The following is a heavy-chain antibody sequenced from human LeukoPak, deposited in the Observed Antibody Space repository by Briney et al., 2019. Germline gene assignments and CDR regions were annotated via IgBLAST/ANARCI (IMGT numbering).Heavy chain of an antibody. CDR1: GGSISSSSYY. J-gene: IGHJ4*02. CDR2: IYYSGST. D-gene: IGHD3-22*01. Sequence: SETLSLTCTVSGGSISSSSYYWGWIRQPPGKGLEWIGSIYYSGSTYYNPSLKSRVTISVDTSKNQFSLKLSFVTAADTAVYYCARGPRDYYDSSGDPYDTNYYFDYWGQGTLVTVSS. V-gene: IGHV4-39*07. CDR3: ARGPRDYYDSSGDPYDTNYYFDY.